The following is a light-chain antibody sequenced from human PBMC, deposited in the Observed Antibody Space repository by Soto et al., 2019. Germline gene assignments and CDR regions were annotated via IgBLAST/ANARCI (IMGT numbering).Light chain of an antibody. J-gene: IGKJ1*01. CDR3: QQYNNWPRT. CDR1: QSISSN. Sequence: EIVMTQSPATLSVSPGERATLSCRASQSISSNLAWYQQKPGQAPRLLIYGASTRATRSPASFSGSGYGTEFTLTISSLQSEDFAVYYCQQYNNWPRTFGQGTKVEFK. V-gene: IGKV3-15*01. CDR2: GAS.